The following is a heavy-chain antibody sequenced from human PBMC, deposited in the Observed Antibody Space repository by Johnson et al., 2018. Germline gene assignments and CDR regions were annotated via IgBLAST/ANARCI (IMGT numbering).Heavy chain of an antibody. CDR2: ISWNSGSI. J-gene: IGHJ1*01. D-gene: IGHD3-22*01. V-gene: IGHV3-9*01. Sequence: VQLVETGGGLVQPGRSLRLSCAASGFTFDDYAMHWVRQAPGTGLEWVSGISWNSGSIGYADSVKGRFTISRDNAKNSLYLQMNTLRAEDTAVYYCASRYYDSSGYFAYFQHWGQGTLVTVSS. CDR3: ASRYYDSSGYFAYFQH. CDR1: GFTFDDYA.